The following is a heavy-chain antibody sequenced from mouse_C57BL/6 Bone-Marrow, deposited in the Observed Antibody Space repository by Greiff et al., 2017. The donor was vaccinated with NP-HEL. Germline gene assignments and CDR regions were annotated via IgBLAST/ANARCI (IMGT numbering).Heavy chain of an antibody. J-gene: IGHJ1*03. V-gene: IGHV1-81*01. CDR1: GYTFTSYG. Sequence: QVQLQQSGAELARPGASVKLSCKASGYTFTSYGISWVKQRPGQGLEWIGEIYPRSGNTYYNEKFKGKATLTADKSSSTAYMELRSLTSEDSAVYFCARGYYYGSSLNWYFDVWGTGTTVTVSS. D-gene: IGHD1-1*01. CDR3: ARGYYYGSSLNWYFDV. CDR2: IYPRSGNT.